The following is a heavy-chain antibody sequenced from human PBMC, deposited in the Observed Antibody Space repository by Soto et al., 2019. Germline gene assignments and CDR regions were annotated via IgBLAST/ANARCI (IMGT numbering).Heavy chain of an antibody. Sequence: SETLSLTCTFSGGSITTSTYNWGWIRLPPGKGLEWIGNIYYSGNTYYNPSLQSRVTISVDTSKNQFSLKLTSVTAADTAVYYCARQASGYYYGWFDPWGPGTLVTVS. J-gene: IGHJ5*02. CDR3: ARQASGYYYGWFDP. V-gene: IGHV4-39*01. CDR1: GGSITTSTYN. D-gene: IGHD3-22*01. CDR2: IYYSGNT.